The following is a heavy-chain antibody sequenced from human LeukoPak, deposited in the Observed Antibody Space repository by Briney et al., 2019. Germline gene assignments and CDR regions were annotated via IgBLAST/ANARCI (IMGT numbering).Heavy chain of an antibody. V-gene: IGHV3-7*01. CDR2: INQDGSEK. CDR1: RFIFSTYW. D-gene: IGHD1-1*01. Sequence: GGSLRLSCAASRFIFSTYWMTWVRQAPGKGLEWVANINQDGSEKYYVDSVKGRFTISRDNAKNSLYLQMNSLRAEDTAVYYCARGGRDWNLYYYYYYYMDVWGKGTTVTVSS. J-gene: IGHJ6*03. CDR3: ARGGRDWNLYYYYYYYMDV.